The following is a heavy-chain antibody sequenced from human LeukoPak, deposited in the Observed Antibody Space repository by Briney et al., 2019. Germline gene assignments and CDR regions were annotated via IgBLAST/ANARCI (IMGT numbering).Heavy chain of an antibody. V-gene: IGHV3-21*01. CDR2: ISSSSSYI. D-gene: IGHD3-22*01. CDR3: ARERYYYDSSGFDY. Sequence: GGSLRLSCAASGFTFSSYSMNWVRQAQGKGLEWVSSISSSSSYIYYADSVKGRFTISRDNAKNSLYLQMNSLRAGDTAVYYCARERYYYDSSGFDYWGQGTLVTVSS. J-gene: IGHJ4*02. CDR1: GFTFSSYS.